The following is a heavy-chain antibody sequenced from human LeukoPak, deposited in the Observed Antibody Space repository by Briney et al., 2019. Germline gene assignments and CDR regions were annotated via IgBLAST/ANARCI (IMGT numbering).Heavy chain of an antibody. CDR3: ARWAERELYFDY. CDR1: GFTFSSYA. D-gene: IGHD1-26*01. J-gene: IGHJ4*02. Sequence: GGSLRLSCAASGFTFSSYAMHWVRQAPGKGLEYVSAISSNGGSTYYANSVKGRFTISRDNSKNTLYLQMGSLRAEDMAVYYSARWAERELYFDYWGQGTLVTVSS. CDR2: ISSNGGST. V-gene: IGHV3-64*01.